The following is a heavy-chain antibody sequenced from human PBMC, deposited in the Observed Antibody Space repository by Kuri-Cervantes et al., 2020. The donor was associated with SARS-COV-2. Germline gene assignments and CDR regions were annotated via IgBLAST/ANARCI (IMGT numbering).Heavy chain of an antibody. CDR1: VFTFSSYW. V-gene: IGHV3-74*01. D-gene: IGHD6-13*01. CDR2: INSDGSST. CDR3: ARGPLYSSSWYDWFDP. Sequence: GGSLRLSCAASVFTFSSYWMHWVRQAPGKGLVWVSRINSDGSSTSYADSVKGRLTISRDNAKNTLYLQMNSLRAEDTAVYYCARGPLYSSSWYDWFDPWGQGTLVTVSS. J-gene: IGHJ5*02.